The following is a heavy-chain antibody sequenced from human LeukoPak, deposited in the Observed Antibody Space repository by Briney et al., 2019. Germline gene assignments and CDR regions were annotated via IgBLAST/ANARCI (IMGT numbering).Heavy chain of an antibody. V-gene: IGHV3-74*01. CDR3: ARVPGSSGGYYVGDF. D-gene: IGHD1-26*01. Sequence: WGSLRLSCAASGFTFSSHLMHWVRQAPGKGLVWVSRISSDGTYTNYADSVRGRFTISRDNAKNTLYLQMNSLRAEDTAVYYCARVPGSSGGYYVGDFWGQGTLVTVSS. CDR1: GFTFSSHL. CDR2: ISSDGTYT. J-gene: IGHJ4*02.